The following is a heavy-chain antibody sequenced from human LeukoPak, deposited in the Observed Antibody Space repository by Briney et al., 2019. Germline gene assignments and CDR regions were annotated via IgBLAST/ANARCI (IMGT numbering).Heavy chain of an antibody. CDR1: GFTFSSYW. V-gene: IGHV3-74*01. D-gene: IGHD3-22*01. CDR2: INSDGSST. CDR3: VRDTYYYDSSGYYRAVADWFDP. Sequence: GGSLRLSCAASGFTFSSYWMHWVRQAPGKGLVWVSRINSDGSSTSYADSVKGRFTISRDNAKNTLYLQMNSLRAEDTAVYYCVRDTYYYDSSGYYRAVADWFDPWGQGTLVTVSS. J-gene: IGHJ5*02.